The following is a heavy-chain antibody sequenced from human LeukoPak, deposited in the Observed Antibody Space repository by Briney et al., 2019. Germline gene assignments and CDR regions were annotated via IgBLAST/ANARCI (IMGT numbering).Heavy chain of an antibody. D-gene: IGHD5-12*01. CDR1: GYTFTNYP. V-gene: IGHV1-46*01. Sequence: ASVKVSFKASGYTFTNYPMHWVRQAPGQGLEWMGIINPSDSSTNYAQRFQGRVTLTSDTSTSTVYMDLSSLRSEDTAVYFCARDDVVAGPFYYYGMDVWGQGTTVTVSS. CDR2: INPSDSST. J-gene: IGHJ6*02. CDR3: ARDDVVAGPFYYYGMDV.